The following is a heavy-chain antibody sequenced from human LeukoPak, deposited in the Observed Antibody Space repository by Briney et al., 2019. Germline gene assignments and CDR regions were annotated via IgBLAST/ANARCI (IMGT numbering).Heavy chain of an antibody. CDR3: AREERWLQGPDDY. CDR1: GYSISSGYY. J-gene: IGHJ4*02. D-gene: IGHD5-24*01. V-gene: IGHV4-38-2*02. CDR2: IYHSGST. Sequence: SETLSLTCTVSGYSISSGYYWGWIRQPPGKGLEWIGSIYHSGSTYYNPSLKSRVTISVDTSKNQFSLKLSSVTAADTAVYYCAREERWLQGPDDYWGQGTLVTVSS.